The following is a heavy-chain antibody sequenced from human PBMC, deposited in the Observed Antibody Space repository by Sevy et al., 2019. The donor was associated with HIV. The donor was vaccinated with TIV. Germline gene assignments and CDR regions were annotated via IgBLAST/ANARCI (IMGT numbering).Heavy chain of an antibody. V-gene: IGHV3-53*01. J-gene: IGHJ6*02. CDR1: GFTVSSNY. CDR3: ARAGFGYYDTSGYYRYYYYGMDV. CDR2: HYSGGST. Sequence: GGSLRLSCAASGFTVSSNYMSWVRRAPEKGLEWVSDHYSGGSTYYADSVKGRFTISRDNSKNTLYLQMNSLRVEDTAVYYCARAGFGYYDTSGYYRYYYYGMDVWGQGTTVTVSS. D-gene: IGHD3-22*01.